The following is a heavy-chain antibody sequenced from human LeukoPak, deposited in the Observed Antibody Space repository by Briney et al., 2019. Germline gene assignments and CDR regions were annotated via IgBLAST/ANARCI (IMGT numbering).Heavy chain of an antibody. CDR2: MNPNSGYT. V-gene: IGHV1-8*03. J-gene: IGHJ4*02. D-gene: IGHD1-26*01. Sequence: ASVKVSCKVSGYTFPTYDINGVTQATGQGLEWMGWMNPNSGYTGYAQKFQGRVTITRYTSISTAYMELSSLRSEDTAVYYCARVHGRIGWWGQGTLVTVSS. CDR1: GYTFPTYD. CDR3: ARVHGRIGW.